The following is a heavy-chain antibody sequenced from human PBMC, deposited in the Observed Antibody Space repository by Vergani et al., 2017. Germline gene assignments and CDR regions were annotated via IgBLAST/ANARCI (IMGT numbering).Heavy chain of an antibody. CDR1: GFTFSSYS. V-gene: IGHV3-21*04. Sequence: EVQLVESGGGLVKRGGSLRLSCAASGFTFSSYSMNWVRQAPGEGLEWVSSISSSSSYIHYSDSLKGRFTISRDNAKSSLFLQMNGLTSEDTAIYYCAQCANSVPRLPVYWGQGALVAVSS. D-gene: IGHD5/OR15-5a*01. CDR3: AQCANSVPRLPVY. CDR2: ISSSSSYI. J-gene: IGHJ4*02.